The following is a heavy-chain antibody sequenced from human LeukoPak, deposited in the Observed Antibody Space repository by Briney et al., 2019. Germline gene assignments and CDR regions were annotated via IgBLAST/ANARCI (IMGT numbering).Heavy chain of an antibody. CDR2: INHSGST. D-gene: IGHD3-16*02. Sequence: SETLSLTCAVYRGSFSGYYWSWIRQPPGKGLEWIGEINHSGSTNYNPSLKSRVTISVDASKNQFSLKLTSVTAADTAVYYCVRLGYPFDYWGQGTLVTVSS. V-gene: IGHV4-34*01. CDR1: RGSFSGYY. CDR3: VRLGYPFDY. J-gene: IGHJ4*02.